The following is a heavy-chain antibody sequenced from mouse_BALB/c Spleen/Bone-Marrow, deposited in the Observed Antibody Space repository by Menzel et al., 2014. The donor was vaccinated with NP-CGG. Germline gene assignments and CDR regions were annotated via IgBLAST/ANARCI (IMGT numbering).Heavy chain of an antibody. CDR2: ISSGGSYT. V-gene: IGHV5-9-3*01. D-gene: IGHD1-1*01. Sequence: EVKLMESGGGLVKPGGSLKLSCAASGFTFSSYAMSWVRQTPEKRLEWVATISSGGSYTYYPDSVKGRFTISRDNAKNTLYLQMSSLRSEDTAMYYCARHYYGSPPYYAMDYWGQGTSVTVSS. J-gene: IGHJ4*01. CDR3: ARHYYGSPPYYAMDY. CDR1: GFTFSSYA.